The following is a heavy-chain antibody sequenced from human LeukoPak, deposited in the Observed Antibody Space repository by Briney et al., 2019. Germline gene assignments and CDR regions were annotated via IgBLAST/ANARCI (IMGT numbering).Heavy chain of an antibody. D-gene: IGHD6-13*01. CDR3: ARGIAAAGNPNWFDP. CDR2: IWSDGSNK. CDR1: GFTVSSNY. J-gene: IGHJ5*02. V-gene: IGHV3-33*08. Sequence: GGSLRLSCAASGFTVSSNYMGWVRQAPGTGLEWVAVIWSDGSNKYYADSVKGRFTISRDNSKNTLYLQMNSLRAEDSAVYYCARGIAAAGNPNWFDPWGQGTLVTVSS.